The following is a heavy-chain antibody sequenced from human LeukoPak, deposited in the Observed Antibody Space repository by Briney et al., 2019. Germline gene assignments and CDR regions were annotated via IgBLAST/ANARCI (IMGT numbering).Heavy chain of an antibody. D-gene: IGHD6-13*01. CDR2: MRYDGSEE. CDR3: ARDIEAAGLFLDY. J-gene: IGHJ4*02. V-gene: IGHV3-7*01. CDR1: GFTFSSYW. Sequence: GGSLRLSCAASGFTFSSYWMSWVRQAPGKGLEWVANMRYDGSEEYYVDSVKGRFTISRDNAKNSLYLQMNSLRAEDTAVYYCARDIEAAGLFLDYWGQGTLVTVSS.